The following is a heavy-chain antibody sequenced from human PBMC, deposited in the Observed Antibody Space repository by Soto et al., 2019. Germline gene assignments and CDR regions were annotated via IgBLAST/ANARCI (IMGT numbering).Heavy chain of an antibody. D-gene: IGHD6-19*01. CDR2: IKQDGSEK. Sequence: EVPLVESGGGLVQPGGSLRLSCAASGFTFSSYWMSWVRQAPGKGLEWVANIKQDGSEKYYVDSVKGRFTISRDNAKNSLYLQMNSLRAEDTAVYYCARDSRASSGWYSYYYYGMDVWGQGTTVTVSS. V-gene: IGHV3-7*01. CDR3: ARDSRASSGWYSYYYYGMDV. CDR1: GFTFSSYW. J-gene: IGHJ6*02.